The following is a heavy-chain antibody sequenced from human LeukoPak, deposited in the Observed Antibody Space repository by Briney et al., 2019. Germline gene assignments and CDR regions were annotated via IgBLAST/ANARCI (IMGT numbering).Heavy chain of an antibody. CDR1: GGSISSSN. CDR2: ISGSGGNT. CDR3: AKGGGSAFDY. V-gene: IGHV3-23*01. Sequence: PSGTLSLTCAVSGGSISSSNWWSWVRQPPGKGLEWVSAISGSGGNTYYTDSVKGRFTISRDNSKNTLYLQMNSLRAEDTAVYYCAKGGGSAFDYWGQGTLVTVSS. J-gene: IGHJ4*02. D-gene: IGHD6-6*01.